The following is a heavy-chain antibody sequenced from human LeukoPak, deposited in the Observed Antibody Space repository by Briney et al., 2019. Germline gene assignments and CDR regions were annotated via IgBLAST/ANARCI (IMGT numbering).Heavy chain of an antibody. CDR2: IRSKANSYAT. Sequence: PGGSLRLSCAASGFTFSGSAMHWVRQASGKGLEWVGRIRSKANSYATAYAASVKGRFTISRDDSKNTAYLQMNSLKTEDTAVYYCTRLKGDVVRGWGYYYYYMDVWGKGTTITISS. CDR1: GFTFSGSA. J-gene: IGHJ6*03. CDR3: TRLKGDVVRGWGYYYYYMDV. V-gene: IGHV3-73*01. D-gene: IGHD3-10*01.